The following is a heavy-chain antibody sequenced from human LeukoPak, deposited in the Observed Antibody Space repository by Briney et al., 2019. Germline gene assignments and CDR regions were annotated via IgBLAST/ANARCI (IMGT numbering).Heavy chain of an antibody. V-gene: IGHV3-30-3*01. Sequence: PGRSLRLSCAASGFTFSSYAMHWVRQAPGKGLEWVAVISYDGSNKYYADSVKGRFTISRDNSKNTLYLQMNSLRAEDTAVYYCARDIYGDFDYWGQGTLVTVSS. CDR2: ISYDGSNK. CDR3: ARDIYGDFDY. D-gene: IGHD4-17*01. CDR1: GFTFSSYA. J-gene: IGHJ4*02.